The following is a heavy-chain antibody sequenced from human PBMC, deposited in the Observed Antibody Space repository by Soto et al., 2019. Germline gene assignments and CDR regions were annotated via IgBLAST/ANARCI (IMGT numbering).Heavy chain of an antibody. CDR2: IYYSGST. CDR3: ASEISSGWYDGYYFDY. D-gene: IGHD6-19*01. J-gene: IGHJ4*02. V-gene: IGHV4-39*01. Sequence: QLQLQESGPGLVKPSETLSLTCTVSGGSISSSSYYWGWIRQPQGKGLEWIGSIYYSGSTYYNPSLKSRVTISVDTSKNQFSLKLSSVTAADTAVYYCASEISSGWYDGYYFDYWGQGTLVTVSS. CDR1: GGSISSSSYY.